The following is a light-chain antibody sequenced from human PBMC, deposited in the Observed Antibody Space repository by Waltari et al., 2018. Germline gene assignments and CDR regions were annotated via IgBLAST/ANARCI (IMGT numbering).Light chain of an antibody. V-gene: IGKV3-20*01. CDR1: QYISRS. CDR3: QHYVRLPAT. CDR2: CAS. J-gene: IGKJ1*01. Sequence: IVLTQSPGTLSLSPGERATLSCRASQYISRSLAWYQQKPGQAPKLLIYCASTRATGIPDRFTGSGSGTDFSLTISSLEPEDFAIYFCQHYVRLPATFGQGTKVEIK.